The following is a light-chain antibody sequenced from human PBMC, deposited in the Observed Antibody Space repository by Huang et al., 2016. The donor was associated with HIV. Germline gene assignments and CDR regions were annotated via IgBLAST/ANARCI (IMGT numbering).Light chain of an antibody. CDR1: QNINSD. Sequence: DIQLTQSPSSLSAAVGDRVTITCRASQNINSDLNWYKQTPGKATNLLIYAASSLQSGVPARFSGSGSGTDFTLTISGLQPVDLGTYYCQQSYNTSWTFGQGTTVEIK. J-gene: IGKJ1*01. CDR2: AAS. V-gene: IGKV1-39*01. CDR3: QQSYNTSWT.